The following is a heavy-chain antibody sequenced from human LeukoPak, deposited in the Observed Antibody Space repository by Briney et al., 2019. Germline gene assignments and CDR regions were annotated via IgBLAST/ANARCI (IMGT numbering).Heavy chain of an antibody. V-gene: IGHV1-2*02. J-gene: IGHJ4*02. D-gene: IGHD3-22*01. CDR3: ARDQGYYDSSGLDY. CDR2: INPNSGGT. CDR1: GYTFTGYY. Sequence: ASVKVSCKASGYTFTGYYMHWVRQAPGQGLEWMGWINPNSGGTNYAQKFQGRVTMTRDMSTSTVYMELSSLRSEDTAVYYCARDQGYYDSSGLDYWGQGTLVTVSS.